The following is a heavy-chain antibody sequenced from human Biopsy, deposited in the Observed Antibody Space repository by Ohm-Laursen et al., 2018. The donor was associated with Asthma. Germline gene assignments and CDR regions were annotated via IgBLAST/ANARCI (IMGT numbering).Heavy chain of an antibody. CDR3: ARDLGTTRMDV. V-gene: IGHV3-33*01. CDR2: IWYDGGYK. CDR1: GFTFSSYG. J-gene: IGHJ6*02. Sequence: SLRLSCSASGFTFSSYGIHWVRQAPGKGLEWVAVIWYDGGYKDNVDSVRGRFTISRDNSKNTLYLQMNSLRAEDTAVYYCARDLGTTRMDVWGQGTTVTVSS. D-gene: IGHD1-1*01.